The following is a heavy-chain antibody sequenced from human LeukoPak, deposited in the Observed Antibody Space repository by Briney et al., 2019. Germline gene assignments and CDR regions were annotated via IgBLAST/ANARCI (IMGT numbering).Heavy chain of an antibody. CDR2: IYSGGRT. Sequence: GGSLRLSCAVSGFTVSNNYMNWVRQAPGKGLEWVSIIYSGGRTYYADSAKGRFTISRDIFKNTVYLQVNSLGAEDTAVYYCAREGATTAFDYWGQGTLVTVSS. V-gene: IGHV3-53*01. J-gene: IGHJ4*02. CDR1: GFTVSNNY. D-gene: IGHD1-26*01. CDR3: AREGATTAFDY.